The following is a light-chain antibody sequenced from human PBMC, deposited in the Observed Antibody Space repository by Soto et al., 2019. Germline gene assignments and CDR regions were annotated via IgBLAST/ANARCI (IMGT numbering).Light chain of an antibody. CDR3: GSWDNILRAYV. Sequence: QSVLTQPTSVSATPGQKVTISCSGSGSNLGRNYVSWYQQLPGTAPKLLIYDNVYRFSGIPDRFSASKSGTSATLGITGLQTGDEGDYYCGSWDNILRAYVFGTGTKVTVL. CDR1: GSNLGRNY. J-gene: IGLJ1*01. CDR2: DNV. V-gene: IGLV1-51*01.